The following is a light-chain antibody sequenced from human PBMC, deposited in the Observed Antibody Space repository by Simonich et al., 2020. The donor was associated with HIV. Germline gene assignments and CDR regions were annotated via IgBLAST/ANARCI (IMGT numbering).Light chain of an antibody. Sequence: QSALTQVRSVSWSPGPSVTISCTATSSDVGAYNYVSWHQHYAGKPPKLMIYDVTKRPSGVPDRFSGSKSGNTASLTISGLQAEDEADYYCSSYAGSNNLVFGGGTKLTVL. CDR1: SSDVGAYNY. CDR2: DVT. V-gene: IGLV2-11*01. J-gene: IGLJ2*01. CDR3: SSYAGSNNLV.